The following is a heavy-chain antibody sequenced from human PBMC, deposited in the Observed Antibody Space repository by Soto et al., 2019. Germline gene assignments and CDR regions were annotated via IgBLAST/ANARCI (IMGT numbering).Heavy chain of an antibody. J-gene: IGHJ4*02. CDR1: SYSFSSSG. CDR2: INPDNRNT. D-gene: IGHD3-16*01. Sequence: ASVKVSCKPSSYSFSSSGVTWVRQAPGHGLEWVGWINPDNRNTHYAPMVHGRVTMTTDTSTFTAYMEPRSLTSDDTAVYYCARGGDASTPLDSWGQGTLVTVSS. CDR3: ARGGDASTPLDS. V-gene: IGHV1-18*01.